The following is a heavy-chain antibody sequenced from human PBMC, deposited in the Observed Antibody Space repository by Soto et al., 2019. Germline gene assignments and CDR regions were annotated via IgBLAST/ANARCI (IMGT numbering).Heavy chain of an antibody. V-gene: IGHV1-2*02. CDR3: ASDPTDSSGYYYDF. CDR1: GYTFTGYY. J-gene: IGHJ4*02. CDR2: INPNSGGT. D-gene: IGHD3-22*01. Sequence: ASVKVSCKASGYTFTGYYMHWVRQAPGQGLEWMGWINPNSGGTNYAQKFQGRVTMTRDTSISTAYMELRSLRSDDTAVYYCASDPTDSSGYYYDFWGQGTLVTVSS.